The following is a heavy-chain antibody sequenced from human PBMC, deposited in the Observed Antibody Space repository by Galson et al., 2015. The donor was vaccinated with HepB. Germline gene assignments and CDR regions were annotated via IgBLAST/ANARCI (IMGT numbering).Heavy chain of an antibody. CDR1: GFTFSNAW. D-gene: IGHD3-3*01. J-gene: IGHJ5*02. Sequence: SLRLSCAASGFTFSNAWMSWVRQAPGKGLEWVGRIKSKTDGGTTDYAAPVKGRFTISRDDSKNTLYLQMNSLKTEDTAVYYCTTYRIYYDFWSGYYTNWFDPWGQGTLVTVSS. CDR3: TTYRIYYDFWSGYYTNWFDP. CDR2: IKSKTDGGTT. V-gene: IGHV3-15*01.